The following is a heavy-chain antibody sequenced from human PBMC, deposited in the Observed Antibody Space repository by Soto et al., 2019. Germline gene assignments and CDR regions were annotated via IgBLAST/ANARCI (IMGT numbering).Heavy chain of an antibody. D-gene: IGHD3-10*01. Sequence: PXESLKSCRQGSGYSFTSYWLVWVRQMPGKGLDWMGIIYPGDSDTRYSPSFQGQVTISADKSISTAYLQWSSMKASDTAMYYCARQGNWFGEFKLYYYYYGMEVWGQGTTVTVSS. CDR3: ARQGNWFGEFKLYYYYYGMEV. J-gene: IGHJ6*02. CDR2: IYPGDSDT. CDR1: GYSFTSYW. V-gene: IGHV5-51*01.